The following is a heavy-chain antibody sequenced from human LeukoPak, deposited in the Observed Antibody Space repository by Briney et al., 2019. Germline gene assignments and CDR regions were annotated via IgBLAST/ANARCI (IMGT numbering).Heavy chain of an antibody. V-gene: IGHV4-59*01. CDR3: ACYKIVERNFDF. J-gene: IGHJ4*02. CDR1: GASINGYY. Sequence: PSETLSLTCTVSGASINGYYWSWIRQPPGKGLEWIGNVHYSLSSNYSPSLESRVTISMDTSQRQFSLKLTSVTAADTAVYYCACYKIVERNFDFWGQGMLVTVPS. D-gene: IGHD5-24*01. CDR2: VHYSLSS.